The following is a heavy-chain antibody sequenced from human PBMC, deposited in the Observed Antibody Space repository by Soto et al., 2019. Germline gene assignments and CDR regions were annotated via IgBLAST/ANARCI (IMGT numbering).Heavy chain of an antibody. CDR1: GGSLRSNSYF. CDR3: ARHVLALHPYGDPRVFDI. CDR2: AFYSGSS. J-gene: IGHJ3*02. V-gene: IGHV4-39*01. Sequence: SETLSLTCTVAGGSLRSNSYFWGWIRQSPGKGLEWIGSAFYSGSSYHNPSIKSRVTISVDTSKNQLSLRLSTVTAADTAIYSSARHVLALHPYGDPRVFDIWGQGTMVTVSS. D-gene: IGHD4-17*01.